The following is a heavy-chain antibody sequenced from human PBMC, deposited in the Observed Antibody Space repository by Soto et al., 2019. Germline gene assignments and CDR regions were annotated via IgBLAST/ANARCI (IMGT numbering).Heavy chain of an antibody. D-gene: IGHD2-2*01. V-gene: IGHV3-21*01. CDR1: GFTFSSYS. Sequence: EVQLVESGGGLVKPGGSLRLSCAASGFTFSSYSMNWVRQAPGKGLEWVSSISSSSSYIYYADSVKGRFTISRDNAKNSLYLQMNSLRAEDTAVYYCARDWEDIVVVPAATCPLMDVWGQGTTVTVSS. J-gene: IGHJ6*02. CDR2: ISSSSSYI. CDR3: ARDWEDIVVVPAATCPLMDV.